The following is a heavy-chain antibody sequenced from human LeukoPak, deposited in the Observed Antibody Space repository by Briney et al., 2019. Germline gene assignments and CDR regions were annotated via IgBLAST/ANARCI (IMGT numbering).Heavy chain of an antibody. J-gene: IGHJ4*02. CDR2: IYYSGST. CDR3: ARAPNPDFFDD. CDR1: GGSVSSGSYC. V-gene: IGHV4-61*01. D-gene: IGHD2-8*01. Sequence: SETLSLTCTVSGGSVSSGSYCWSWIRQPPGKGLKWIGYIYYSGSTNYNPSLKSRVTISVDTSKNQFSLKLSSVTAADTAVYYCARAPNPDFFDDWGQGTLVTVSS.